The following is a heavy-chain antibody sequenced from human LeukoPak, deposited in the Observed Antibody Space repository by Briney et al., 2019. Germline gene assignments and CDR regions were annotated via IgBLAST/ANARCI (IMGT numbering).Heavy chain of an antibody. CDR1: GYTFTSYY. J-gene: IGHJ4*02. CDR3: ARDRALLWSGESYVDY. D-gene: IGHD3-10*01. V-gene: IGHV1-46*01. Sequence: GASVKVSCKASGYTFTSYYMHWVRQAPGQGLEWMGIINPSGGSTSYAQKFQGRVTMTRDTSTSTVYMELSSLRSEDTAVYYCARDRALLWSGESYVDYWGQGTLVTVSS. CDR2: INPSGGST.